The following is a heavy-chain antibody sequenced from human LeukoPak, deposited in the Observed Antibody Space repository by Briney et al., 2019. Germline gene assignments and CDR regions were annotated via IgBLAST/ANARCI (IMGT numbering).Heavy chain of an antibody. D-gene: IGHD6-19*01. CDR1: GYSISSGYY. Sequence: SETLSLTCTVSGYSISSGYYWGWIRQPPGKGLEWIGSIYHSGTTHYNPSLESRVTISVDTSKNQFSLNLRSVTAADTAVYYCARVGQQWPHYYFDYWGQGTLVTVSS. CDR2: IYHSGTT. J-gene: IGHJ4*02. CDR3: ARVGQQWPHYYFDY. V-gene: IGHV4-38-2*02.